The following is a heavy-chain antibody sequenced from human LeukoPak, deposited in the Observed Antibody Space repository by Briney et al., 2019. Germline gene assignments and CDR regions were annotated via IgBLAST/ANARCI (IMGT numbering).Heavy chain of an antibody. J-gene: IGHJ6*03. CDR1: GYSFPNYD. CDR2: VNSKTGKT. V-gene: IGHV1-8*03. D-gene: IGHD2-21*01. Sequence: ASVKVSCKASGYSFPNYDINWVRQASGQGPEWMGRVNSKTGKTDYAQKFQGGLTLTRDTSITTVFMELRSLRSEDTAIYYCVRTGAYCIRDDCYRPGDYYYYMDVWGEGTPVSVSS. CDR3: VRTGAYCIRDDCYRPGDYYYYMDV.